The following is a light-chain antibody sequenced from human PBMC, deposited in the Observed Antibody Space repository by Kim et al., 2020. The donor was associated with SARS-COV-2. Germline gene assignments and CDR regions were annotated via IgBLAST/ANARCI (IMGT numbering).Light chain of an antibody. J-gene: IGLJ2*01. Sequence: QPITISCTGTSSDVGGYNYVSWYQQHPGKAPKLMIYDVSNRPSGVSNRFSGSKSGNTASLTISGLQAEDEADYYCSSYTNNSTLVFFGGGTQLTVL. CDR2: DVS. CDR3: SSYTNNSTLVF. CDR1: SSDVGGYNY. V-gene: IGLV2-14*03.